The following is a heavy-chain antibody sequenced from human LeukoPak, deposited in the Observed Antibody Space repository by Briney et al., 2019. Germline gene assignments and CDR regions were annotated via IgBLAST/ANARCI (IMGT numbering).Heavy chain of an antibody. CDR1: GYTFTSYG. J-gene: IGHJ5*02. CDR2: ISAYNGNT. V-gene: IGHV1-18*01. D-gene: IGHD2-2*01. Sequence: ASVKVSCKASGYTFTSYGISWVRQAPGQGLEWMGWISAYNGNTNYAQKFQGRVTMTRNTSISTAYMELSSLRSEDTAVYYCARGGRYCSSTSCSNWFDPWGQGTLVTVSS. CDR3: ARGGRYCSSTSCSNWFDP.